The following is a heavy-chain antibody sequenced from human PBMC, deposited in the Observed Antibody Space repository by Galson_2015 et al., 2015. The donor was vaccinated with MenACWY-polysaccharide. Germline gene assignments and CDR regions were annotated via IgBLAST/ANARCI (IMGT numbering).Heavy chain of an antibody. CDR1: GFTFSDYY. Sequence: SLRPSCAASGFTFSDYYMSWIRQAPGKGLEWVSYISSSGSTIYYADSVKGRFTISRDNAKNSLYLQMNSLRVEDTAIYFCARESNWAYDSWGTGTLVTVSS. D-gene: IGHD3-16*01. CDR2: ISSSGSTI. CDR3: ARESNWAYDS. J-gene: IGHJ4*02. V-gene: IGHV3-11*01.